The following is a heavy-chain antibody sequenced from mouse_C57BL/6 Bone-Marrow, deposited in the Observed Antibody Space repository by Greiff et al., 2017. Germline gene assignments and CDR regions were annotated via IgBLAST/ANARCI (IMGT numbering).Heavy chain of an antibody. J-gene: IGHJ2*01. CDR1: GYTFTSYW. D-gene: IGHD1-1*01. CDR3: AREGAWTTVVFDY. CDR2: IDPSDSYT. V-gene: IGHV1-50*01. Sequence: VQLQQSGAELVKPGASVKLSCKASGYTFTSYWMQWVKQRPGQGLEWIGEIDPSDSYTNYNQKFKGKATLTVDPSSSTAYMQLSSLTSEDSAVYYCAREGAWTTVVFDYWGQGTTLTVSS.